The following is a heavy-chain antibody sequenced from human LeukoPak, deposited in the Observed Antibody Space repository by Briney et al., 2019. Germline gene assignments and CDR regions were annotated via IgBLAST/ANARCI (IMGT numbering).Heavy chain of an antibody. D-gene: IGHD3-22*01. CDR1: GYTFTSYA. Sequence: ASVKVSCKASGYTFTSYAMHWVRQAPGQRLEWMGWISAYNGNTNYPQKFQGRVTMTTDTSTTTAYMELRGLTYDDTAVYYCARVGRDTSGGYYFDYWGQGTLVTVSS. CDR3: ARVGRDTSGGYYFDY. CDR2: ISAYNGNT. V-gene: IGHV1-3*01. J-gene: IGHJ4*02.